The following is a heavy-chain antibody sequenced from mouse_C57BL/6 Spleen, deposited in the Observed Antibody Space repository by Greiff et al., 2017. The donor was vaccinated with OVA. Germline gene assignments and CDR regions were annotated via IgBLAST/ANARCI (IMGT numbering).Heavy chain of an antibody. J-gene: IGHJ4*01. D-gene: IGHD1-1*01. CDR2: IYPGDGDT. V-gene: IGHV1-82*01. CDR1: GYAFSSSW. Sequence: VQRVESGPELVKPGASVKISCKASGYAFSSSWMNWVKQRPGKGLEWIGRIYPGDGDTNYNGKFKGKATLTADKSSSTAYMQLSSLTSEDSAVYFCARDYGRGYYYAMDYWGQGTSVTVSS. CDR3: ARDYGRGYYYAMDY.